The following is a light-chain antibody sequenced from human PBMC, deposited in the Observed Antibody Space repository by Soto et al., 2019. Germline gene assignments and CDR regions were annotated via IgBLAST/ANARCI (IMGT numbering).Light chain of an antibody. V-gene: IGLV1-44*01. CDR1: SSNIGSNT. J-gene: IGLJ2*01. CDR3: AAWDDSLNGVV. Sequence: QSVLTQPPSASGTPGQRVTISCSGSSSNIGSNTVNWYQQLPGTAPKLLIYSNNQRPSGVPDRLSGSKSGTSASLPIIGLQSEDEADYYCAAWDDSLNGVVFGGGTKLTVL. CDR2: SNN.